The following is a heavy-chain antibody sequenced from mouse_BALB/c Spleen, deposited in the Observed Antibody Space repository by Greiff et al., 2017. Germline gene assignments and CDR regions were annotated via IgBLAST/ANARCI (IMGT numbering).Heavy chain of an antibody. CDR2: ILPGSGST. Sequence: VQLQQSGAELMKPGASVKISCKATGYTFSSYWIEWVKQRPGHGLEWIGEILPGSGSTNYNEKFKGKATFTADTSSNTAYMQLSSLISEDSAVYYCARPNPFDYWGQGTTLTVSS. CDR3: ARPNPFDY. V-gene: IGHV1-9*01. J-gene: IGHJ2*01. CDR1: GYTFSSYW. D-gene: IGHD4-1*01.